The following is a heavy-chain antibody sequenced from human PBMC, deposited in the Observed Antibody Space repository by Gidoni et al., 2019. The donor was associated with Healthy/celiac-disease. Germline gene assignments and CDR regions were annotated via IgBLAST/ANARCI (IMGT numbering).Heavy chain of an antibody. V-gene: IGHV1-2*02. CDR1: GYTFTGYY. D-gene: IGHD5-12*01. Sequence: QVQLVQSGAEVKKPGASVKVSCKASGYTFTGYYLHWVRQAPGQGLEWMGWINPNSGGTNYAQKFQGRVTMTRDTSISTAYMELSRLRSDDTAVYYCARVFHMLTRGYSGSSNDAFDIWGQGTMVTVSS. CDR2: INPNSGGT. CDR3: ARVFHMLTRGYSGSSNDAFDI. J-gene: IGHJ3*02.